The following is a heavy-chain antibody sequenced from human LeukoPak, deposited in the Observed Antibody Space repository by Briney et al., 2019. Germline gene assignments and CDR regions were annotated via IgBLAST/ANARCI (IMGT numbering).Heavy chain of an antibody. D-gene: IGHD3-3*01. Sequence: GESLRLSCAASGFTFSSYSMNWDRQAPGKGLEWVPSISSSSSYIYYADSVKGRFTISRDNAKNSLYLQMNSLRAEETPVYYCARHPSNDFWSGYYTDKPFDYWGQGTLVTVSS. V-gene: IGHV3-21*01. CDR3: ARHPSNDFWSGYYTDKPFDY. J-gene: IGHJ4*02. CDR1: GFTFSSYS. CDR2: ISSSSSYI.